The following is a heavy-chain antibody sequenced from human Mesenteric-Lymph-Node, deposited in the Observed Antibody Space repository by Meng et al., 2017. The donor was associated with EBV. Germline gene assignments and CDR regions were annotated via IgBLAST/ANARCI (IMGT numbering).Heavy chain of an antibody. CDR1: GGSISSGNYY. CDR2: IYYTGHT. D-gene: IGHD5-24*01. Sequence: QVQLQESVPGLVKSSQTLSLTCTGSGGSISSGNYYWNWIRQHPGKGLEWIGYIYYTGHTYYNPSLRCRVTISIDTSKNQFSLSLHSVTAADTAVYYCATNDNYRNDYWGQGTLVTVSS. CDR3: ATNDNYRNDY. J-gene: IGHJ4*02. V-gene: IGHV4-31*03.